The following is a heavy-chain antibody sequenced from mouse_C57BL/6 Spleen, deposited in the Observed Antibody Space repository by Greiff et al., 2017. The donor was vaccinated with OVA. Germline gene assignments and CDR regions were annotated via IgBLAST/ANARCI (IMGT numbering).Heavy chain of an antibody. Sequence: QVQLQQSGAELARPGASVKLSCKASGYTFTSYGISWVKQRTGQGLEWIGEIYPRSGNTYYNEKFKGKATLTADKSSSTAYMELRSLTSEDSAVYFCARWPVDYGSSDYYAMDYWGQGTSVTVSS. V-gene: IGHV1-81*01. D-gene: IGHD1-1*01. CDR3: ARWPVDYGSSDYYAMDY. CDR2: IYPRSGNT. CDR1: GYTFTSYG. J-gene: IGHJ4*01.